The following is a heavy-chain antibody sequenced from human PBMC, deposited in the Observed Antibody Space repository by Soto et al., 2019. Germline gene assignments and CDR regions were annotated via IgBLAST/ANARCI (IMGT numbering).Heavy chain of an antibody. V-gene: IGHV3-53*01. J-gene: IGHJ5*02. CDR3: ARTHGRYSSSWYDV. CDR1: GFTVSSNY. D-gene: IGHD6-13*01. CDR2: SSSGSTI. Sequence: GGSLRLSCAASGFTVSSNYMSWVRQAPGKGVELVSVSSSGSTIYYADSVKGRFTISRDNAKNTLYLQMNSLRAEDTAVYYCARTHGRYSSSWYDVWGQGTLVTVSS.